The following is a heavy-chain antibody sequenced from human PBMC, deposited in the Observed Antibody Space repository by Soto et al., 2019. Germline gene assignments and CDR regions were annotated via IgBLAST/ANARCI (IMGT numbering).Heavy chain of an antibody. CDR1: GGSISSYY. Sequence: QVQLQESGPGLVKPSETLSLTCTVSGGSISSYYWSWIRQPPGKGLEWIGYTYYSGSTNYNPSLKSRVTISVDTSKNQFSLKLSSVTAADTAVYYCARGGELPLGYCGQGTLVTVSS. CDR2: TYYSGST. V-gene: IGHV4-59*01. CDR3: ARGGELPLGY. J-gene: IGHJ4*02. D-gene: IGHD1-26*01.